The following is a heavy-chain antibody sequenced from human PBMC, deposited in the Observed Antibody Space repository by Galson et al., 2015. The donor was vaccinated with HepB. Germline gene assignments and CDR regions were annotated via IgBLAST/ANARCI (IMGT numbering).Heavy chain of an antibody. V-gene: IGHV1-69*13. CDR1: GGTFSSYA. J-gene: IGHJ4*02. CDR3: ASRYYDSSGYWDY. D-gene: IGHD3-22*01. CDR2: IIPIFGTA. Sequence: SVKVSCKASGGTFSSYAISWVRQAPGQGLEWMGGIIPIFGTANYAQKFQGRVTITADESTSTAYMELSSLRSEDTAVYYCASRYYDSSGYWDYWGQGTLVTVSS.